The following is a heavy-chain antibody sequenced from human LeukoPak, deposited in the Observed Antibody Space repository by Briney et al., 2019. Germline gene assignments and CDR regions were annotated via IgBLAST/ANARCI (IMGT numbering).Heavy chain of an antibody. CDR2: IYHSGSA. V-gene: IGHV4-4*02. CDR3: ARGEYSSTWMVY. Sequence: KPSGTLSLTCAVSGGSITSANWWTWVRQPPGKGLEWIGEIYHSGSASYNPSLESRVTMSVDKSKNQFSLKLTSVTAADTALYYCARGEYSSTWMVYWGQGTLVTVSS. D-gene: IGHD6-13*01. J-gene: IGHJ4*02. CDR1: GGSITSANW.